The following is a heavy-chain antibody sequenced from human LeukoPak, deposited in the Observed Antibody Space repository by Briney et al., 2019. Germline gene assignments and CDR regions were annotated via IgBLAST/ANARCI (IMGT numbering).Heavy chain of an antibody. CDR1: GGSFSGYY. J-gene: IGHJ4*02. CDR2: INHSGST. Sequence: PSETLSLTCAVYGGSFSGYYWSWIRQPPGKGLEWIGEINHSGSTNYNPSLKSRVTISVDTSKNQFSLKLSSVTAADTAVYYCARDYSHGKFDYWGQGTLVTVSS. D-gene: IGHD4-11*01. V-gene: IGHV4-34*01. CDR3: ARDYSHGKFDY.